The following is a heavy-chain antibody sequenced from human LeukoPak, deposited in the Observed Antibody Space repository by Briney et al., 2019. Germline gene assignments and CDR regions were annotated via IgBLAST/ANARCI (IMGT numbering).Heavy chain of an antibody. V-gene: IGHV3-66*02. CDR3: ARDRRDSSGYQGYYMDV. CDR1: GFTFSSNY. Sequence: PGGSXXLSXAXXGFTFSSNYMSWVRQAPGKGLEWGSVIYLVGITYYPASVKGRFTISIDNSKNTLYLQMSSLIAEDPAVYYCARDRRDSSGYQGYYMDVWGKGTTVAVSS. J-gene: IGHJ6*03. CDR2: IYLVGIT. D-gene: IGHD3-22*01.